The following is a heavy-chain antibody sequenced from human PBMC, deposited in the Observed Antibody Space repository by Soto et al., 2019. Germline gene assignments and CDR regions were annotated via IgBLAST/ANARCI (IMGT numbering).Heavy chain of an antibody. Sequence: SEALSVTCTVSVDSFTNGFYWGCIRQSAGQGLEWLGTVYPSGNTYYNPSVRGRVSMSIDPSKNQFSLSLTSVTAADTARYFCVGYTASHNWFDPWGQGTLVTVS. CDR1: VDSFTNGFY. J-gene: IGHJ5*02. D-gene: IGHD5-12*01. CDR3: VGYTASHNWFDP. CDR2: VYPSGNT. V-gene: IGHV4-38-2*02.